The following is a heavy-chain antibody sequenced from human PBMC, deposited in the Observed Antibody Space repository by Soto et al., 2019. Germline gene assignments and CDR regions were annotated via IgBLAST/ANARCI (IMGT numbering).Heavy chain of an antibody. CDR3: ARMGGAAAARYWYFDL. CDR1: GYTFTGYY. D-gene: IGHD6-13*01. V-gene: IGHV1-2*04. Sequence: QVQLVQSGAEVKKPGASVKVSCKASGYTFTGYYMHWVRQAPGQGLEWMGWINPNSGGTNYAQKFQGWVTMTRDTSISTAYMELSRLGSDDTAVYYCARMGGAAAARYWYFDLWGRGTLVTVSS. J-gene: IGHJ2*01. CDR2: INPNSGGT.